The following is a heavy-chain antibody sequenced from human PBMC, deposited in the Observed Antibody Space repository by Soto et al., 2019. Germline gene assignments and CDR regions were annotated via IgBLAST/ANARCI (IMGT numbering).Heavy chain of an antibody. CDR1: GGSISSYY. V-gene: IGHV4-59*01. D-gene: IGHD3-10*01. Sequence: QVQLQESGPGLVKPSETLSLTCTVSGGSISSYYWSWIRQPPGKGLEWIGYLYYSGSTNYNPSLNSRVTISVDTSKNQFSLKLSSVTAADTAVYYCARYGSGSSVWFDPWGQGTLVTVSS. CDR3: ARYGSGSSVWFDP. J-gene: IGHJ5*02. CDR2: LYYSGST.